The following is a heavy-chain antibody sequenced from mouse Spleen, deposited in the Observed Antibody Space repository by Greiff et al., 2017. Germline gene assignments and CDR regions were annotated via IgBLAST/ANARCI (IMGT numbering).Heavy chain of an antibody. CDR3: ARGINTPDAMDY. CDR1: GFSLTSYG. D-gene: IGHD5-1-1*01. V-gene: IGHV2-6-1*01. Sequence: QFQLVESGPGLVAPSQSLSITCTISGFSLTSYGVHWVRQTPGKGLEWLVVIWSDGSTTYNSALYSSLSISKDNSKSQVFLKMNSLQTDDTAMYYCARGINTPDAMDYWGQGTSVTVSS. CDR2: IWSDGST. J-gene: IGHJ4*01.